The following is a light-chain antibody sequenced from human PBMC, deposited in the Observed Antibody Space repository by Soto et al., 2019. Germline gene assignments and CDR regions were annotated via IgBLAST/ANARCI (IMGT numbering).Light chain of an antibody. CDR1: QIISTW. CDR2: SAS. J-gene: IGKJ1*01. V-gene: IGKV1-5*03. Sequence: DIQMTQSPPTLSASVGDRVTITCRASQIISTWLAWYQQKPGKAPKLLIYSASDLESGVPSRFSGSGFGTEFTLTITSLQPDDFATYYCQQYNSYSTFGPATFGQGTKVDIK. CDR3: QQYNSYSTFGPAT.